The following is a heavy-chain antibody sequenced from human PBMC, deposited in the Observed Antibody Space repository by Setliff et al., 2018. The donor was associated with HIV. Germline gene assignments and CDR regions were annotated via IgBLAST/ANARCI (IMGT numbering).Heavy chain of an antibody. CDR2: IYPSNGDT. Sequence: ASVKVSCKASGYAFTSNYIHWVRQAPGQGLEWMALIYPSNGDTTYAQSSQGRVTMTLDTSTSTVYMELSSLRAEDTAVYYCTKRTMPTGGFQHWGQGTLVTVSS. V-gene: IGHV1-46*01. J-gene: IGHJ1*01. D-gene: IGHD1-1*01. CDR1: GYAFTSNY. CDR3: TKRTMPTGGFQH.